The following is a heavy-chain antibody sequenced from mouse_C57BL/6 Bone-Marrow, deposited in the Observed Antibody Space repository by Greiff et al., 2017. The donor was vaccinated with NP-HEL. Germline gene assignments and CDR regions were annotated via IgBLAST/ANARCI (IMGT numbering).Heavy chain of an antibody. Sequence: VKLVESGPELVRPGVSVKISCKGSGYTFTDYAMHWVKQSNAKSLEWIGVIRTYYGDASYNQKFKDKATMTVDKSSSTAYMELARLTSEDSAVYYCASHDPRDDYWGQGTTLTVSS. CDR2: IRTYYGDA. D-gene: IGHD2-3*01. CDR1: GYTFTDYA. CDR3: ASHDPRDDY. J-gene: IGHJ2*01. V-gene: IGHV1-67*01.